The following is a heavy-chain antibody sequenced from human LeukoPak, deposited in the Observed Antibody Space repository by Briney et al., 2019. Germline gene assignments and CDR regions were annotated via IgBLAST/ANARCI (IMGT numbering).Heavy chain of an antibody. Sequence: GGSLRLSCAASGFTFSSSSMNWVRQAPGKGLEWVSSISSSSYIYYADSLKGRFTISRDNAKNSLYLQMNSLRAEDTAVYYCASRTAMVTTDAFDIWGQGTMVTVSS. D-gene: IGHD5-18*01. CDR2: ISSSSYI. CDR3: ASRTAMVTTDAFDI. V-gene: IGHV3-21*01. CDR1: GFTFSSSS. J-gene: IGHJ3*02.